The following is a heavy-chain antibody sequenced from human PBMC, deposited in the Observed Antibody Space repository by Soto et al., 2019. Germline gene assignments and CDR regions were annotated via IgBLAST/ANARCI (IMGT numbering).Heavy chain of an antibody. J-gene: IGHJ4*02. CDR2: IHHTGGI. V-gene: IGHV4-34*01. Sequence: SETLSLTCAVYGGSFTDYYWNWVRQPPGKGLEWIGEIHHTGGINYNPSFKSRVTLSVDTSKNLSSLNMKSVNAADTAVYYCARFDVGGTTNEYWGQGTLVTVSS. CDR3: ARFDVGGTTNEY. D-gene: IGHD3-9*01. CDR1: GGSFTDYY.